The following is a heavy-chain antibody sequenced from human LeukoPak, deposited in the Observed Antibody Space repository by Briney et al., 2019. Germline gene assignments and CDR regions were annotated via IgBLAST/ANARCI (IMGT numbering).Heavy chain of an antibody. D-gene: IGHD3-3*01. J-gene: IGHJ4*02. CDR1: GFTFSNAW. CDR2: IKSKADGGTT. CDR3: LKDYDFWSGYDYFDY. Sequence: GGSLRLSCAASGFTFSNAWMSWVRQAPGKGLEWVGRIKSKADGGTTDYAAPVKGRFTISRDDSKNTLYLQMNSLKTEDTAVYYCLKDYDFWSGYDYFDYWGQGTLVAVSS. V-gene: IGHV3-15*01.